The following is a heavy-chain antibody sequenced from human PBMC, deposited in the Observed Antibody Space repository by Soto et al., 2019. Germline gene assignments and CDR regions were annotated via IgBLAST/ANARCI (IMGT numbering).Heavy chain of an antibody. Sequence: EVKLVESGGGLVQPGGSLRLSCFASGVTFSNCLIHWVRQAPGKGLEAVSAISTFNGKTFYANSVKDRFIISRDTSENTVYLQMGMLTTEDTAVYYCAKETGARMFGDDGFDVWGQGTMVTVSS. CDR2: ISTFNGKT. J-gene: IGHJ3*01. CDR1: GVTFSNCL. CDR3: AKETGARMFGDDGFDV. V-gene: IGHV3-64*01. D-gene: IGHD3-10*02.